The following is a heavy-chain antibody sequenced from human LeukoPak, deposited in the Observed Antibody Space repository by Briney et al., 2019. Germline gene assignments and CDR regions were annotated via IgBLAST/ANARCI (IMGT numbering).Heavy chain of an antibody. D-gene: IGHD2-2*01. V-gene: IGHV3-53*01. Sequence: PGGSLRLSCTASGFTVSSNYMSWVRQAPGKGLEWVSVIYSGGSTYYADSVKGRFTISRDNSKNTLYLQMTSLRADDTAVYYCARELGYQGGFDYWGQGTLVTVSS. J-gene: IGHJ4*02. CDR1: GFTVSSNY. CDR3: ARELGYQGGFDY. CDR2: IYSGGST.